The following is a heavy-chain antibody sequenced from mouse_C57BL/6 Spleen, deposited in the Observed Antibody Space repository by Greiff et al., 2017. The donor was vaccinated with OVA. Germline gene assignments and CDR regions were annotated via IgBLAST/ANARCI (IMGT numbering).Heavy chain of an antibody. V-gene: IGHV1-54*01. CDR3: ARGGDYSSDAMDY. D-gene: IGHD1-1*01. J-gene: IGHJ4*01. Sequence: VQLQQSGAELVRPGTSVKVSCKASGYAFTNYLIEWVKQRPGQGLEWIGVINPGSGGTNYNEKFKGKATLTADKSSSTAYMQLRSLTSEDSAVYVCARGGDYSSDAMDYWGQGTSVTVSS. CDR2: INPGSGGT. CDR1: GYAFTNYL.